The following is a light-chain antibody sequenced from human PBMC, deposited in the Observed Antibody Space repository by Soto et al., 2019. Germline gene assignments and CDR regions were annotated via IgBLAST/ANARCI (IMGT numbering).Light chain of an antibody. CDR2: EVS. CDR3: MQSTQLPPT. Sequence: DVVMTQTQLSLSVAPGQPASISCKSGQSLLHITGETFLFWYLQKPGQSPQLLIYEVSTRVSGVPDRFSGSGSGTDFTLEISRVETDDVGIYYCMQSTQLPPTLGQGTRLEI. CDR1: QSLLHITGETF. J-gene: IGKJ5*01. V-gene: IGKV2D-29*02.